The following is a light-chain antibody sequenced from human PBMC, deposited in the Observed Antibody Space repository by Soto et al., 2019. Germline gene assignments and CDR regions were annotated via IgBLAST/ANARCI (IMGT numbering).Light chain of an antibody. J-gene: IGKJ5*01. CDR1: QSLSSSY. CDR2: GAA. V-gene: IGKV3-20*01. CDR3: QQYTGPPTT. Sequence: VLPRSRGPVPFCPGERANRSCRASQSLSSSYLAWYHQKPSQAPRLRIYGAATRAAGIPDRFSGRGSWTVFSLTITRLGPEDSAVYFSQQYTGPPTTVSQGTRLEIK.